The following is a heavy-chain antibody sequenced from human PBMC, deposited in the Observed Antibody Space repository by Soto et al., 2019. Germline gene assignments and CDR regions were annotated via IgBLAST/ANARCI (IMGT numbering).Heavy chain of an antibody. V-gene: IGHV1-18*01. CDR3: ARGFSLGYCSSTSCYEVDYYYYMDV. CDR2: ISAYNGNT. CDR1: GYTFTSYG. J-gene: IGHJ6*03. D-gene: IGHD2-2*01. Sequence: ASVKVSCKASGYTFTSYGINWVRQAPGQGLEWMGWISAYNGNTNYAQKLQGRVTMTTYTSTSTAYMELRSLRSDDTAVYYCARGFSLGYCSSTSCYEVDYYYYMDVWGKGTTVTVSS.